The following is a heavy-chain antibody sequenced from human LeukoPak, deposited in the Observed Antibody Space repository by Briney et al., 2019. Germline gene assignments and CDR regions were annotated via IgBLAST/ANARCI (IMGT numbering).Heavy chain of an antibody. D-gene: IGHD3-22*01. CDR3: ARALGSVVLMGMDAFDI. V-gene: IGHV1-18*01. J-gene: IGHJ3*02. CDR2: ISAYNGNT. CDR1: GYTFTSYG. Sequence: GASVKVSCKASGYTFTSYGISWVRQAPGQGLEWMGWISAYNGNTNYAQKLQGRVTMTTDTSTSTAYMELRSLRSDDTAVYYCARALGSVVLMGMDAFDIWGQGTMVTVSS.